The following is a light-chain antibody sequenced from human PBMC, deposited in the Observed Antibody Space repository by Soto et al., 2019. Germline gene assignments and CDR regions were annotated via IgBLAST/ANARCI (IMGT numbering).Light chain of an antibody. CDR2: DAS. CDR1: QSVSNR. Sequence: EIVLTQSPVTLSLSPGERAALSCRASQSVSNRLAWYQQKPGQAPRLLIYDASSRATGIPERFSGSGSGTDFTLTISSLEPEDFAVCYCQQRMNWPPLTFGGGTTVEIK. J-gene: IGKJ4*01. CDR3: QQRMNWPPLT. V-gene: IGKV3-11*01.